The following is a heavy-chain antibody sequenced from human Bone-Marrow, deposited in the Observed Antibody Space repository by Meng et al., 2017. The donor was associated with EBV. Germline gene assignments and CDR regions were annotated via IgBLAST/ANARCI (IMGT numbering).Heavy chain of an antibody. J-gene: IGHJ4*02. V-gene: IGHV1-3*01. CDR2: INAGNGNT. CDR1: GYTFTSYA. CDR3: ASNLLGSSGYPD. D-gene: IGHD3-22*01. Sequence: QGQCVQSGAEVMKAGASVKVYCKASGYTFTSYAMHWVSQATGQRLEWMGWINAGNGNTKYSQKFQGRVTITRDPSASTAYMELSSLRSEDTAVYYCASNLLGSSGYPDWGQGTLVTVSS.